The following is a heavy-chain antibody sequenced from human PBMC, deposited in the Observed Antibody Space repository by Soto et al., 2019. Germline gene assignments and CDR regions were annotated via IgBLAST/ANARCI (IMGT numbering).Heavy chain of an antibody. CDR3: ARVISTGDIPPYFDFWSGSFVY. Sequence: SETLSLTCTVSGGSISSSSYYWGWIRQPPGKGLEWIGSIYYSGSTYYNPSLKTRVTISVDTPKNQFSLGLSCVTAADTAVYYCARVISTGDIPPYFDFWSGSFVYWGQGTLVTVS. V-gene: IGHV4-39*01. D-gene: IGHD3-3*01. CDR1: GGSISSSSYY. J-gene: IGHJ4*02. CDR2: IYYSGST.